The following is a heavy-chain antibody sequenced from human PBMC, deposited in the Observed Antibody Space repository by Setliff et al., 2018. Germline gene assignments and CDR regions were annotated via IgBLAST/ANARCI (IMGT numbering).Heavy chain of an antibody. Sequence: GASVKVSCKASGYTFTGYYMHWVRQAPGQGLEWVGWINPNSGGTNYAQKFQGRVTMTRDTPISTAYMELSRLRSDDTAVYYCARDRSYYYGSGGVCDYWGQGTLVTVSS. V-gene: IGHV1-2*02. J-gene: IGHJ4*02. CDR1: GYTFTGYY. CDR2: INPNSGGT. D-gene: IGHD3-10*01. CDR3: ARDRSYYYGSGGVCDY.